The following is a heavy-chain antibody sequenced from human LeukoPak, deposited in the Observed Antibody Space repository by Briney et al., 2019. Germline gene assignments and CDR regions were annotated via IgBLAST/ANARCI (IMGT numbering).Heavy chain of an antibody. J-gene: IGHJ4*02. Sequence: GASVKVSCKTSDYTFSSDGFTWVRQAPGKGLEWIGWINAYNGNKNYAQKFQGRVTMTTDTSTNTAYMDLRSLRSDDTAIYYCANRGQQLYDYWGQGTLVTVSS. V-gene: IGHV1-18*01. D-gene: IGHD6-13*01. CDR2: INAYNGNK. CDR1: DYTFSSDG. CDR3: ANRGQQLYDY.